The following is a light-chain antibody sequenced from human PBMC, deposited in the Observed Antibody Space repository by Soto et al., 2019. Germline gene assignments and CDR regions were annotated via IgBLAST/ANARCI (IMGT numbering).Light chain of an antibody. V-gene: IGKV3-15*01. Sequence: EIVMTQSPATLSVSPGERATLSCRASQSVSSNLAWYQQKPGQAPRLLIYGASTRATGIPARFSGSGSGTEFTLTISSLQSEDFAVYYCQQYHNLWAFGQGTKVEI. CDR1: QSVSSN. J-gene: IGKJ1*01. CDR2: GAS. CDR3: QQYHNLWA.